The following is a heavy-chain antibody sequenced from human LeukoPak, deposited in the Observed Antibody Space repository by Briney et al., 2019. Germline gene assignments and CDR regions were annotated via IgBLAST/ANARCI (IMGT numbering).Heavy chain of an antibody. Sequence: ASVKVSCKASGGTFSSYTISWVRQAPGQGLEWMGRIIPILGIANSAQKFQGRVTITADKSTSTAYMELSSLRSEDTAVYYCARDRLGDPKPYYYYYGMDVWGQGTTVTVSS. CDR2: IIPILGIA. J-gene: IGHJ6*02. D-gene: IGHD2-21*02. CDR1: GGTFSSYT. V-gene: IGHV1-69*04. CDR3: ARDRLGDPKPYYYYYGMDV.